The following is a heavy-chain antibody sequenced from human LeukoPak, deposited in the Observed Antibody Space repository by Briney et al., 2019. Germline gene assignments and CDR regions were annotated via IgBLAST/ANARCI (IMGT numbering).Heavy chain of an antibody. CDR1: GFTFSSYA. V-gene: IGHV3-23*01. J-gene: IGHJ4*02. CDR2: ISGSGGST. D-gene: IGHD3-9*01. CDR3: AKVGTYYDILTGYYRPTSFDY. Sequence: GGSLRLSCAASGFTFSSYAMSWVRQPPGKGLEWVAAISGSGGSTYYADSVKGRFTISRDNSKNTLYLQMNSLRAEDTAVYYCAKVGTYYDILTGYYRPTSFDYWGQGTLVTVSS.